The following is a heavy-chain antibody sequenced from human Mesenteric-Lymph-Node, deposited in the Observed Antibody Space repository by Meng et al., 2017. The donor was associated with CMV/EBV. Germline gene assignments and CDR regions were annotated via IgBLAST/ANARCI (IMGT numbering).Heavy chain of an antibody. D-gene: IGHD1-1*01. Sequence: GSLRLSCTVSGGSISTSSFYWGWIRQPPGKGLEWIGTIYYSGSAFYNPSLKSRVTILLDTSNNQFSLRLSSVTAADTAVYYCARGVTTPASDYWGQGRLVTVSS. CDR1: GGSISTSSFY. J-gene: IGHJ4*02. CDR2: IYYSGSA. CDR3: ARGVTTPASDY. V-gene: IGHV4-39*07.